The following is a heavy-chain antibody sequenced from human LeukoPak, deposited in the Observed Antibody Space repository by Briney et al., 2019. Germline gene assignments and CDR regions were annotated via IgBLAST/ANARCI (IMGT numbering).Heavy chain of an antibody. CDR2: IWYDGSNK. D-gene: IGHD3-22*01. Sequence: GGSLRLSCAASGFTFSNYGMHWVRQAPGKGLEWVAVIWYDGSNKYYADSVKGRFTISRDNSKDTLYLQMNSLRAEDTAVYYCARGDYYDSSGYSQYFQHWGQGTLVTVSS. CDR3: ARGDYYDSSGYSQYFQH. CDR1: GFTFSNYG. V-gene: IGHV3-33*01. J-gene: IGHJ1*01.